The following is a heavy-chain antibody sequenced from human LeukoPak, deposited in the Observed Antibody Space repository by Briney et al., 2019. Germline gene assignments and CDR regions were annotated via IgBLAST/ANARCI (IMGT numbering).Heavy chain of an antibody. CDR3: ARASHDYGDYSHFDY. V-gene: IGHV4-59*12. D-gene: IGHD4-17*01. CDR1: GASIDSYY. Sequence: SETLSLTCTISGASIDSYYWSWIRQPPGKGLEWIGYIYYSGTTNYNPSLKRRVTISVDTSKNQFSLKLSSVTAADTAVYYCARASHDYGDYSHFDYWGQGTLVTVSS. CDR2: IYYSGTT. J-gene: IGHJ4*02.